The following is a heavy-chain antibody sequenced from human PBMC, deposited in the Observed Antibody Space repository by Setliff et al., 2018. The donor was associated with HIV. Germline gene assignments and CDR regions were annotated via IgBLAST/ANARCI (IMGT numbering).Heavy chain of an antibody. D-gene: IGHD3-9*01. CDR1: GYKFTGHH. Sequence: ASVKVSCKASGYKFTGHHIQWMRQAPGQGLEWMGRINPNMGDTQYAQKFQGRIIMTRDTSINTVYMDLSSLTSDDTALYYCARQDIPTGYYRFDYWGQGTQVTVSS. CDR2: INPNMGDT. J-gene: IGHJ4*02. V-gene: IGHV1-2*06. CDR3: ARQDIPTGYYRFDY.